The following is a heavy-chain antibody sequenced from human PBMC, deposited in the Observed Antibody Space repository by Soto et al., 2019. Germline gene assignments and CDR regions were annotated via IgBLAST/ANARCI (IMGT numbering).Heavy chain of an antibody. CDR3: ARWGMVVDHYNWFDP. CDR1: GYSFTSYW. J-gene: IGHJ5*02. Sequence: GESLKISCKGSGYSFTSYWIGWVRQMPGKGLEWMGIIYPGDSDTRHSPSFQGQVTISADKSISTAYLQWSSLKASGTAMYYCARWGMVVDHYNWFDPWGQGTLVTVSS. D-gene: IGHD2-15*01. V-gene: IGHV5-51*01. CDR2: IYPGDSDT.